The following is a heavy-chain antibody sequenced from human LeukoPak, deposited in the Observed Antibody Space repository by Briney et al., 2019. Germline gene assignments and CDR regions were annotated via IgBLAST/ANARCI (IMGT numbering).Heavy chain of an antibody. J-gene: IGHJ4*02. CDR3: ARQLGYSSGWHTFRSFDY. V-gene: IGHV5-51*01. CDR2: IYPGDSDT. D-gene: IGHD6-19*01. CDR1: GYSFTSYW. Sequence: GESLKISCKGSGYSFTSYWIGWVRQMPGKGLEWMGIIYPGDSDTGYSPSFQGQVTISADKSISTAYLQWSSLKASDTAMYYCARQLGYSSGWHTFRSFDYWGQGTLVTVSS.